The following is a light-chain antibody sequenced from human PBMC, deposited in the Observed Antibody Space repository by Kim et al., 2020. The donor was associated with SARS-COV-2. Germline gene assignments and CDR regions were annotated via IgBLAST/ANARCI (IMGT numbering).Light chain of an antibody. J-gene: IGKJ2*01. Sequence: VSPGERATVSCRASQSISSKLAWYQQRPGQPPRLLIYGATTRATGITARFSGSGSGTEFTLTISSLQSEDFAVYYCQQYDTWPQYTFGQGTKLEIK. CDR1: QSISSK. V-gene: IGKV3-15*01. CDR3: QQYDTWPQYT. CDR2: GAT.